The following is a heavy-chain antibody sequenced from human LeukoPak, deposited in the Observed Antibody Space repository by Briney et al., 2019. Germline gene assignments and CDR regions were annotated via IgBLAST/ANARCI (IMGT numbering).Heavy chain of an antibody. CDR2: IWYDGSNK. V-gene: IGHV3-33*01. CDR3: ARDQGYYYGSGVGDYYYYGMDV. J-gene: IGHJ6*04. Sequence: GRSLRLSCAASGFTFSSYGMHWVRQAPGKGLEWVAVIWYDGSNKYYADSVKGRFTISRDNSKNTLYLQMNSLRAEDTAVYYCARDQGYYYGSGVGDYYYYGMDVRGKGTTVTVSS. D-gene: IGHD3-10*01. CDR1: GFTFSSYG.